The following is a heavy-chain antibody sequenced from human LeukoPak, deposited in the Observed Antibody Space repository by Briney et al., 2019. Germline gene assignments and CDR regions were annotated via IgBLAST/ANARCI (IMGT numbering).Heavy chain of an antibody. Sequence: PSETLSLTCTVSGGSISSSSDYWGWIRQPAGKGLEWIGSIYYSGSTYYNPSLKSRFTVSVDTSKNEFSLNLSFVTAADTAVYYCSRLRAAAGTRWGQGTLVTVSS. V-gene: IGHV4-39*01. CDR3: SRLRAAAGTR. J-gene: IGHJ4*02. D-gene: IGHD6-13*01. CDR1: GGSISSSSDY. CDR2: IYYSGST.